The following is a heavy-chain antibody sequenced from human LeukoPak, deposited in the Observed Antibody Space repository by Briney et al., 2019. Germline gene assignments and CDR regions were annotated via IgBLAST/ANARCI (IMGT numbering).Heavy chain of an antibody. Sequence: KAGGSLRLSCAASGFTFSDYYMCWIRQAPGKGLEWVSYISSSSSYTNYADSVKGRFTISRDNAKNSLYLQMNSLRAEDTAVYYCARAPRAVDTATYYFDYWGQGTLVTVSS. CDR2: ISSSSSYT. CDR3: ARAPRAVDTATYYFDY. V-gene: IGHV3-11*06. J-gene: IGHJ4*02. CDR1: GFTFSDYY. D-gene: IGHD5-18*01.